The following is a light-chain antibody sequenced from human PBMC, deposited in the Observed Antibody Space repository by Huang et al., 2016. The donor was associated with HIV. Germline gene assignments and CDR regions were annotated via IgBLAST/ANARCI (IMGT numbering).Light chain of an antibody. V-gene: IGKV3-11*01. CDR2: DTS. CDR1: QSVGGY. J-gene: IGKJ2*01. CDR3: QQPGS. Sequence: EIVLTQSPATLSLSPGERATLSCRASQSVGGYLAWYQQKPGQAPRLLIYDTSTRATGIPARFSGSGSETDFTLAISSLEPEDFAVYYCQQPGSFGQGTKVDIK.